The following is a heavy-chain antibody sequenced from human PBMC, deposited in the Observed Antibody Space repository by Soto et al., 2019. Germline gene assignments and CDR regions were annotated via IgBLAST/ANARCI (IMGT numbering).Heavy chain of an antibody. D-gene: IGHD2-8*01. V-gene: IGHV3-33*01. CDR1: GFTFSSYG. CDR3: ARPGPCTNGVCYTFDY. J-gene: IGHJ4*02. CDR2: IWYDGSNK. Sequence: GGSLRLSCAASGFTFSSYGMHWVRQAPGKGLEWVAVIWYDGSNKYYADSVKGRFTISRDNSKNTLYLQMNSLRAEDTAVYYCARPGPCTNGVCYTFDYWGQGTLVTVSS.